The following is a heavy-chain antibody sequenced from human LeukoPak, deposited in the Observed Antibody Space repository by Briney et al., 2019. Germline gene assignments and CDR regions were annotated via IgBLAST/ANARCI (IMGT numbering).Heavy chain of an antibody. J-gene: IGHJ6*02. V-gene: IGHV4-30-2*01. CDR1: GGSISSGGYS. CDR2: IYHSGST. Sequence: SSETLSLTCAVSGGSISSGGYSWSWIRQPPGKGLEWIGYIYHSGSTYYNPSLKSRVTISVDRSKNQFSLKLSSVTAADTAVYYCARTAHEARSSTISTPRYYYYGMDVWGQGTTVTVSS. CDR3: ARTAHEARSSTISTPRYYYYGMDV. D-gene: IGHD2-2*01.